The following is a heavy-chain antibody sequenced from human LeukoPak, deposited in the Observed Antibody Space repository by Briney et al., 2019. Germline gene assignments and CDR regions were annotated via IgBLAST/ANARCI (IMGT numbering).Heavy chain of an antibody. CDR1: GFTFSSYA. Sequence: GGSLRLSCAASGFTFSSYAMSWVRQAPGKGLEWVSAISGSGGSTYYADSVKGRFTISRDNSKNTLYLQMNSLRAEDTAVYYCANFVGATPDAFDIWGQVTMVTVSS. CDR3: ANFVGATPDAFDI. CDR2: ISGSGGST. D-gene: IGHD1-26*01. V-gene: IGHV3-23*01. J-gene: IGHJ3*02.